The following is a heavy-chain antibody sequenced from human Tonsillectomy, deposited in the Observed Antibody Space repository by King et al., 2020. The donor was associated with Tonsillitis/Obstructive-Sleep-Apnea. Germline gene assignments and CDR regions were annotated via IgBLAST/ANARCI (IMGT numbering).Heavy chain of an antibody. V-gene: IGHV3-30*04. J-gene: IGHJ4*02. Sequence: VQLVESGGGVVQPGRSLRLSCAASGFTFSSYAMHWVRQAPGKGLEWVAVISYDGGNKDYADSVKGRFTISRDNSKNTLYLQMNSLRPEDTAEYYCARVMTTSISVIWGLAYWGQGTLVTVSS. CDR2: ISYDGGNK. D-gene: IGHD4-11*01. CDR1: GFTFSSYA. CDR3: ARVMTTSISVIWGLAY.